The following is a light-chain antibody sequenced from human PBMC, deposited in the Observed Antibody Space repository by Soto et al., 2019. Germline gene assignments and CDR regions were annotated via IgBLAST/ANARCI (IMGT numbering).Light chain of an antibody. CDR3: NSYTSSSTYV. CDR1: SSDVGSYNR. CDR2: EVS. J-gene: IGLJ1*01. Sequence: QSVLTQPPSVSGSPGQSVTISCTGTSSDVGSYNRVSWYQQPPGTAPKLMIYEVSNRPSGVPDRFSGSKSVNTASLTISGLQAEDEADYYCNSYTSSSTYVFGNGTKVTVL. V-gene: IGLV2-18*02.